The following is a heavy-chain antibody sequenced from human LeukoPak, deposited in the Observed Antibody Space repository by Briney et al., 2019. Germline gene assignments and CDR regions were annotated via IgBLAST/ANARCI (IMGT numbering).Heavy chain of an antibody. J-gene: IGHJ6*03. CDR2: MHHSGRT. CDR1: GGSISTNY. V-gene: IGHV4-59*01. D-gene: IGHD2-2*02. Sequence: SETLSLTCTVSGGSISTNYWSWIRQPPGKGLEWIGYMHHSGRTNYNPSLKSRVTISVDTSKNQFSLKLSSVTAADTAVYYCARRKYQLLYGYYYYYMDVWGKGTTVTVSS. CDR3: ARRKYQLLYGYYYYYMDV.